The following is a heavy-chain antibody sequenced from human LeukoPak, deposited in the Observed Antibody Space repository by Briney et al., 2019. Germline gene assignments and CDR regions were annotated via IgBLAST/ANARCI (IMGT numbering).Heavy chain of an antibody. CDR3: ATDFTASYRLDY. CDR1: GFHFSNFS. Sequence: GGALEISLAAPGFHFSNFSHEWGRPAPGEGPEWPSYISSSSSTIYYADSVKGRFTISRDNARNSLYLQMNSLRDEDTAVYYCATDFTASYRLDYWGQGTLVTVSS. J-gene: IGHJ4*02. D-gene: IGHD3-16*02. V-gene: IGHV3-48*02. CDR2: ISSSSSTI.